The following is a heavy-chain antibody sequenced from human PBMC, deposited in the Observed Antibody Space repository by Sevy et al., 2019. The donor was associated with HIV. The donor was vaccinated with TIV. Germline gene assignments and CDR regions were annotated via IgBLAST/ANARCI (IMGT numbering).Heavy chain of an antibody. D-gene: IGHD6-19*01. Sequence: ASVKVSCKASGGTFSSYAISWVRQAPGQGLEWMGGIIPILGIANYAQKFQGRVTITADKSTSTAYMELGSLRSQDTAVYYCARKSSGWYPRYYYYYMDVWGKGTTVTVSS. CDR3: ARKSSGWYPRYYYYYMDV. V-gene: IGHV1-69*10. CDR2: IIPILGIA. J-gene: IGHJ6*03. CDR1: GGTFSSYA.